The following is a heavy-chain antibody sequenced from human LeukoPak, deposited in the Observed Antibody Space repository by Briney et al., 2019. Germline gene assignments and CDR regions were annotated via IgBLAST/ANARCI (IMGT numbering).Heavy chain of an antibody. Sequence: PGGSLRLSCAASGFTVSSNYMSWVRQAPGKGLEWVAVISYDGSNKYYADSVNGRFTISRDNSKNTLYLQMNSLRAEDTAVYYCARWYVLPYYYYGMDVWGQGTTVTVSS. J-gene: IGHJ6*02. CDR1: GFTVSSNY. CDR3: ARWYVLPYYYYGMDV. V-gene: IGHV3-30*03. D-gene: IGHD2-15*01. CDR2: ISYDGSNK.